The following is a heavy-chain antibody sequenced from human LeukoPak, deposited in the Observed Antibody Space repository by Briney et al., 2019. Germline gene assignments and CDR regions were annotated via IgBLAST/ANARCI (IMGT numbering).Heavy chain of an antibody. V-gene: IGHV1-69*13. CDR3: ARLPRRDFWSGSYRTHNWFDP. CDR1: GGTFSSYA. D-gene: IGHD3-3*01. J-gene: IGHJ5*02. CDR2: IIPIFGTA. Sequence: GASVKVSCKASGGTFSSYAISWVRQAPGQGLEWMGGIIPIFGTANYAQKFQGRVTVTADESTSTAYMELSSLRSEDTAVYYCARLPRRDFWSGSYRTHNWFDPWGQGTLVTVSS.